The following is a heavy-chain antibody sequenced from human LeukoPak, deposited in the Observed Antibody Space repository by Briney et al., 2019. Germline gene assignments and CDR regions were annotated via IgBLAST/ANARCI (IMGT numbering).Heavy chain of an antibody. CDR2: IGSSSSYI. CDR1: GFTFSSYS. J-gene: IGHJ4*02. Sequence: PGGSLRLSCAASGFTFSSYSMNWVRQAPGKGLEWVSSIGSSSSYIYYADSVKGRFTISRDNAKNSLYLQMNSLRAEDTAVYYCARDTYYYGSGSYTISAEFDYWGQGTLVTVSS. CDR3: ARDTYYYGSGSYTISAEFDY. D-gene: IGHD3-10*01. V-gene: IGHV3-21*01.